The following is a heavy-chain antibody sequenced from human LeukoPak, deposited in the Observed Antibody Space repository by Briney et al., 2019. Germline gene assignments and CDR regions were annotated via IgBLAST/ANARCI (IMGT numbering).Heavy chain of an antibody. CDR1: GFTFSSYA. Sequence: GGSLRLSCAASGFTFSSYAMSWVRQAPGKGLEWVSSILGGASSDNTYYADSVKGRFTISRDNSKNTLYLEMNSLRAEDTAVYFCAKEEWLGKMNYFDYWGQGTLITVSS. V-gene: IGHV3-23*01. CDR3: AKEEWLGKMNYFDY. CDR2: ILGGASSDNT. D-gene: IGHD3-3*01. J-gene: IGHJ4*02.